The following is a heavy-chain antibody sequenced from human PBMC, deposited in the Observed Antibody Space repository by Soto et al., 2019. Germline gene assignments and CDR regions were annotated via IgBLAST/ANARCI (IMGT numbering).Heavy chain of an antibody. D-gene: IGHD2-8*01. CDR3: ARSGAYCTSITCLFDSF. CDR2: ISAYNGDT. J-gene: IGHJ4*02. Sequence: QAQLVQSGGEVKKPGASVKVSCRASGYTFTSYGYAWVRQAPGQGLEWMGWISAYNGDTNYAQKFHDRVTLTTDTSTTKAHMELRNLGSDDTAVYYCARSGAYCTSITCLFDSFWGLGTLVTVSS. V-gene: IGHV1-18*01. CDR1: GYTFTSYG.